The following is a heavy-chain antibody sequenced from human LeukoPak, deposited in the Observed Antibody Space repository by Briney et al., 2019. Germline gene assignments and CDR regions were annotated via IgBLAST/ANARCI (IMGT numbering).Heavy chain of an antibody. V-gene: IGHV3-23*01. CDR3: ARDWNVWYFDY. Sequence: GGSLRLSCAASGFTFSSYALSWVRQAPGKGLEWVSAISGSGGTTYYTDSVKGRFTISNDNSKNTLYLQMDSLRAEDTAVYYCARDWNVWYFDYWGQGTLVTVSS. CDR2: ISGSGGTT. D-gene: IGHD1-1*01. J-gene: IGHJ4*02. CDR1: GFTFSSYA.